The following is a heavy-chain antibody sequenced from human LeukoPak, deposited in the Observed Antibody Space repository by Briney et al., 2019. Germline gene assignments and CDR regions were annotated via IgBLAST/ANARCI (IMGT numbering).Heavy chain of an antibody. D-gene: IGHD6-13*01. CDR3: AREGAIAAAGHFDY. V-gene: IGHV4-34*01. CDR1: GGSFSGSY. J-gene: IGHJ4*02. Sequence: SETLSLTCAVYGGSFSGSYWSWIRQPPGKGLEWIGEINHSGSTNYNPSLKSRVTISVDTSKNHFSLKLSSVTAADTAVYYCAREGAIAAAGHFDYWGQGTLVTVSS. CDR2: INHSGST.